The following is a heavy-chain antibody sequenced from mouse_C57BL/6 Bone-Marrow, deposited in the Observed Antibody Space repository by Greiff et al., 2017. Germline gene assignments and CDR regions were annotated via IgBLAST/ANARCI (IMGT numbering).Heavy chain of an antibody. Sequence: QVQLQQPGAELVRPGSSVKLSCKASGYTFTSYWMHWVKPRPIQGLEWIGNIDPSDSETHYNQKFKDKATLTVDKSSSTAYMQLSSLTSEDSAVYYCARLGGRDFDYWGQGTTLTVSS. CDR3: ARLGGRDFDY. J-gene: IGHJ2*01. CDR1: GYTFTSYW. D-gene: IGHD3-3*01. CDR2: IDPSDSET. V-gene: IGHV1-52*01.